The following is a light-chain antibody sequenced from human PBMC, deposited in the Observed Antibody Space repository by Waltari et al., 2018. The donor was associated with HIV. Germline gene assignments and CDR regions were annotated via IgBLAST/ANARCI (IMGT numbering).Light chain of an antibody. CDR2: GVT. CDR1: NRNIGFFNL. CDR3: NSYASDDTVV. J-gene: IGLJ2*01. Sequence: QSALTQPDSVSGSPGQSLTISCTGTNRNIGFFNLVSWYRQYPGKAPQLIIYGVTSRPPGISSRFSGSKSGNTASLTISGLQVDDEADYYCNSYASDDTVVFGGGTKLTVL. V-gene: IGLV2-14*01.